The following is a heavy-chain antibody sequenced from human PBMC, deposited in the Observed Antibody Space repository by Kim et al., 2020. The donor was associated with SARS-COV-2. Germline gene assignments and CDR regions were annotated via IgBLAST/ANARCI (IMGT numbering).Heavy chain of an antibody. CDR1: GFSISSGYY. J-gene: IGHJ4*02. V-gene: IGHV4-38-2*02. CDR3: ARNTYFIAAAGTGDY. Sequence: SETLSLTCTVSGFSISSGYYWGWIRQPPGKGLEWIGSIYHSGNTYYNPSLKSRVTISVDTSKNQFSLNLRSVTAADTAVYYCARNTYFIAAAGTGDYWGQGTLVTVSS. D-gene: IGHD6-13*01. CDR2: IYHSGNT.